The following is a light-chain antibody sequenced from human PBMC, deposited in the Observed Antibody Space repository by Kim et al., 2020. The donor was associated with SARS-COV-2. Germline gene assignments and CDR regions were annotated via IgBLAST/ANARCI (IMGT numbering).Light chain of an antibody. CDR1: EGNGSYA. Sequence: VNLHCPVGEGNGSYASRQHQQQPEKGPRYFMHLNSDGDHGKGDGIPDRFAGSSSGAERYLTSSRHQSEDEADYYCQTWGTGIRVVFGGGTQLTVL. J-gene: IGLJ2*01. V-gene: IGLV4-69*01. CDR3: QTWGTGIRVV. CDR2: LNSDGDH.